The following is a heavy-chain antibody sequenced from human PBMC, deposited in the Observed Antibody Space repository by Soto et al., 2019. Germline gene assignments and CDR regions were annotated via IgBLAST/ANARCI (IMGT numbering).Heavy chain of an antibody. V-gene: IGHV3-7*01. D-gene: IGHD3-10*01. Sequence: EVQLVESGGGLVQPGGSLRLSCAASGFTFSTCWMMWVRQAPGKGLEWVANINQDGSERYYVDSVKGRFTNSRDNAKNSLYLQMNSRRAGDTAVYYCVKDNRGSYWGQGTLVTVSS. J-gene: IGHJ4*02. CDR3: VKDNRGSY. CDR2: INQDGSER. CDR1: GFTFSTCW.